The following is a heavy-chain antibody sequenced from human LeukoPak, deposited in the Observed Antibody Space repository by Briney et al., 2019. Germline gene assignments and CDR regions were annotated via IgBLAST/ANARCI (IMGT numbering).Heavy chain of an antibody. CDR2: ISYDGNNQ. CDR1: GFTFSSYE. J-gene: IGHJ4*02. D-gene: IGHD6-25*01. CDR3: ARGNIAAAGHGAFDY. Sequence: PGGSLRLSCAACGFTFSSYEMNWVRQAPGKGLEWVAVISYDGNNQYYADSVEGPFTISRDTSKHTLYLQMNSLRTEDTAADLCARGNIAAAGHGAFDYWGQGTLVTVSS. V-gene: IGHV3-30-3*01.